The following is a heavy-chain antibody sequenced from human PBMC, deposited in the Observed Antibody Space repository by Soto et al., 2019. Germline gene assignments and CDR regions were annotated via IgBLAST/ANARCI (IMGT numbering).Heavy chain of an antibody. CDR1: GFTFSSYG. V-gene: IGHV3-33*01. CDR3: ARSHGYCSGGSCYGGMDV. CDR2: IWYDGSNK. Sequence: GGSLRLSCAASGFTFSSYGMHWVRQAPGKGLEWVAVIWYDGSNKYYADSVKGRFTISRDNSKNTLYLQMNSLRAEDTAVYYCARSHGYCSGGSCYGGMDVWGQGTKVTVSS. D-gene: IGHD2-15*01. J-gene: IGHJ6*02.